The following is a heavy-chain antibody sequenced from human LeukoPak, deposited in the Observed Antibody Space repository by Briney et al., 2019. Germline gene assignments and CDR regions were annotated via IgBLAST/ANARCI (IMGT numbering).Heavy chain of an antibody. CDR2: IFHSGST. V-gene: IGHV4-59*01. CDR3: ARGSGSSGYWY. J-gene: IGHJ4*02. Sequence: SETLSLTCTVSGASISSYYWSWIRQPPGKGLEWIGYIFHSGSTNYNPSLKSRVTISVDTSKNQFSLKLSSVTAADTAVYYCARGSGSSGYWYWGQGTLVTVSS. CDR1: GASISSYY. D-gene: IGHD3-22*01.